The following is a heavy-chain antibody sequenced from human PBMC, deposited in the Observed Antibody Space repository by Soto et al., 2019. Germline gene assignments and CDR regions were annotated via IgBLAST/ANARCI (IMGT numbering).Heavy chain of an antibody. CDR1: GLTVTGKKY. CDR2: VYDTDGI. V-gene: IGHV3-53*01. J-gene: IGHJ3*02. CDR3: ATWLLREHAYDI. Sequence: DVQLVESGGGLIQPGGSLRLSCEASGLTVTGKKYVAWVRQAPGKGLEGVSGVYDTDGIYYADSVKGPFTSSRDNSKTIVYLEMNSLTPDDTAVDYCATWLLREHAYDIWGLGTTVTVSS. D-gene: IGHD1-26*01.